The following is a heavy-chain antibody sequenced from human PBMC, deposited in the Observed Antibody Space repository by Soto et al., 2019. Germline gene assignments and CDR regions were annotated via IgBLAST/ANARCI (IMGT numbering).Heavy chain of an antibody. J-gene: IGHJ4*02. CDR1: GFTFSSYA. Sequence: QVQLVESGGGVVQPGRSLRLSCAASGFTFSSYAMHWVRKAPGKGLEWVAVISYDGSNKYYADSVKGRFTISRDNSKNTLYLQMNSLRAEDTAVYYCARSVVVVTYFDYWGQGTLVTVSS. CDR3: ARSVVVVTYFDY. CDR2: ISYDGSNK. V-gene: IGHV3-30-3*01. D-gene: IGHD3-22*01.